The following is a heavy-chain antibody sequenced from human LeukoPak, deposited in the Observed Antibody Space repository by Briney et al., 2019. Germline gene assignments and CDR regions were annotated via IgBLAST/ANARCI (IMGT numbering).Heavy chain of an antibody. CDR2: IIPIFGTA. CDR3: ARVDRAVAGTPHY. D-gene: IGHD6-19*01. CDR1: GGTFSSYA. V-gene: IGHV1-69*06. Sequence: SVKVSCKASGGTFSSYAISWVRQAPGQGLEWMGGIIPIFGTANYAQKFQGRVTITADKSTSTAYMELSSLRSEDTAVYYCARVDRAVAGTPHYWGQGTLVTVSS. J-gene: IGHJ4*02.